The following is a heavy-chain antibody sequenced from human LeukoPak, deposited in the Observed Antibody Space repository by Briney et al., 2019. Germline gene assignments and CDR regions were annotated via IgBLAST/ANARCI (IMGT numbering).Heavy chain of an antibody. V-gene: IGHV3-33*01. J-gene: IGHJ4*02. Sequence: GGSLRLSCAASGFTFSSYGMHWVRQAPPKGLEWVAVRWYDGSNKYYADSVKGRFTISRDNSKNTLYLQMDSLRAEDTAVYYCARARIRSSWYFDYWGQGTLVTVSS. CDR2: RWYDGSNK. D-gene: IGHD6-13*01. CDR3: ARARIRSSWYFDY. CDR1: GFTFSSYG.